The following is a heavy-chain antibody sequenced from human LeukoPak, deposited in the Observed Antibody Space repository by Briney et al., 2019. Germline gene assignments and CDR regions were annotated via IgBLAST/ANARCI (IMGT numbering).Heavy chain of an antibody. Sequence: PGGSLRLSCAASGFTFSSYGMSWVRQAPGKGLEWVSAISGSGGSTYYADSVKGRFTISRDNSKNTLYLQMNSLRAEDTAVYYCAKAGSLLWFGAAYFDYWGQGTLVTVSS. CDR2: ISGSGGST. V-gene: IGHV3-23*01. D-gene: IGHD3-10*01. J-gene: IGHJ4*02. CDR3: AKAGSLLWFGAAYFDY. CDR1: GFTFSSYG.